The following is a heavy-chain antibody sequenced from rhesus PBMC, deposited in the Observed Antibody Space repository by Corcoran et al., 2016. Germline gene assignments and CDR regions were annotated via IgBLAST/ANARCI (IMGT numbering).Heavy chain of an antibody. CDR1: GGSISSSY. J-gene: IGHJ4*01. CDR2: IYGSGSST. Sequence: QLQLQESGPGLVKPSETLSVTCAVSGGSISSSYWSWIRQAPGKGLEWIGYIYGSGSSTNYNPSLKSRVTLSVDTSKTQLSLKLSAVTTADTAVYYCARDSGSYYFDYWGQGVLVTVSS. D-gene: IGHD3-16*01. V-gene: IGHV4-169*02. CDR3: ARDSGSYYFDY.